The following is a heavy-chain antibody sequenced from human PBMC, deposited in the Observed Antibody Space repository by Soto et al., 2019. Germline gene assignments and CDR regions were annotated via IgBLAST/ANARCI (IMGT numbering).Heavy chain of an antibody. CDR3: ARERGKYSSGWRTFDY. V-gene: IGHV3-33*01. Sequence: QVQLVESGGGVVQPGRSLRLSCAASGFTFSSYGMHWVRQAPGKGLEWVAVIWYDGSNKYYADSVKGRFTISRDNSKNTLYLQINSLRAEDTAVYYCARERGKYSSGWRTFDYWGQGTLVTVSS. CDR1: GFTFSSYG. J-gene: IGHJ4*02. CDR2: IWYDGSNK. D-gene: IGHD6-19*01.